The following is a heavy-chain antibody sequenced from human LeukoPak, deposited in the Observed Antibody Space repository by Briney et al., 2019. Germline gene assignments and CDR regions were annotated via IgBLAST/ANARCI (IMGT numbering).Heavy chain of an antibody. D-gene: IGHD2-15*01. CDR3: ARYCSGGSCYSFPVFDY. CDR2: ISAYNGNT. CDR1: GYSFTSYG. Sequence: ASVKVSCKASGYSFTSYGISWVRQAPGQGLEWMGWISAYNGNTNYAQKLQGRVTMTTDTSTSTAYMELRSLRSDDTAVYYCARYCSGGSCYSFPVFDYWGQGTLVTVSS. J-gene: IGHJ4*02. V-gene: IGHV1-18*01.